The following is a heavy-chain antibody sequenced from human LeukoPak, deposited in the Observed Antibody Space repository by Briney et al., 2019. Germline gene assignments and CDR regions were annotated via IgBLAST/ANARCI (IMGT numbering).Heavy chain of an antibody. CDR3: ARPGYYGDYSFDF. Sequence: GESLQISCKGSGYSFTSYWIGWVRQMPGKGLEWRGIIYPRDSDTRYSPSFQGQVTISADKSISTAYLQWSSLKASDTAMYYCARPGYYGDYSFDFWGQGTLVTVSS. CDR2: IYPRDSDT. D-gene: IGHD4-17*01. J-gene: IGHJ4*02. V-gene: IGHV5-51*01. CDR1: GYSFTSYW.